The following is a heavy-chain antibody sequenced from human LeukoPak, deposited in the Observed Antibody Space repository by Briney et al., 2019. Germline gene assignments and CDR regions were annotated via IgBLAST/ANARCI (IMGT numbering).Heavy chain of an antibody. Sequence: KPSETLSLTCAVYGGSFSGYYWSWIRQPPGKGLEWIGEINHSGSTNYNPSLKSRVTISVDTSKNQFSLKLSSVTAADTAVYYCAPLIAAADMEGYWGQGTLVTVSS. D-gene: IGHD6-13*01. CDR3: APLIAAADMEGY. CDR2: INHSGST. V-gene: IGHV4-34*01. CDR1: GGSFSGYY. J-gene: IGHJ4*02.